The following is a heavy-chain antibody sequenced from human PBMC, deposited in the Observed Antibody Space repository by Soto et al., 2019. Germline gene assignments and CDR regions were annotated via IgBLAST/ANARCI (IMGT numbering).Heavy chain of an antibody. Sequence: GGSLRLSCAASGFTFSSYSMNWVRQAPGKGLEWVSSISSSSSYIYYADSVKGRFTISRDNAKNSLYLQMNSLRAEDTAVYYCARDPLVPAAILHAFGIWGQGTMVTVSS. J-gene: IGHJ3*02. CDR1: GFTFSSYS. CDR3: ARDPLVPAAILHAFGI. D-gene: IGHD2-2*01. V-gene: IGHV3-21*01. CDR2: ISSSSSYI.